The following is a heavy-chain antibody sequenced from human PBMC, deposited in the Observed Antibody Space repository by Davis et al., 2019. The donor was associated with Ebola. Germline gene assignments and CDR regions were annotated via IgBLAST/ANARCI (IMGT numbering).Heavy chain of an antibody. CDR1: EFTFSSYE. CDR3: ARKRPGTTWFDR. Sequence: PGGSLRLSCAASEFTFSSYEMNWVRQAPGKGLEWVSYITESGSTIYYADSVKGRFIISRDNAKNSVFLQMNSLRVEDTAVYYCARKRPGTTWFDRWGQGTLVTVSS. V-gene: IGHV3-48*03. D-gene: IGHD1-1*01. J-gene: IGHJ5*02. CDR2: ITESGSTI.